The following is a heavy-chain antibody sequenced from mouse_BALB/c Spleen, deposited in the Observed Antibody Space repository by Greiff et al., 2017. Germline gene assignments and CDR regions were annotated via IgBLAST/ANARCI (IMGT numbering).Heavy chain of an antibody. V-gene: IGHV1-55*01. J-gene: IGHJ2*01. Sequence: QVQLQQSGAELVKPGTSVKLSCKASGYNFTSYWINWVKLRPGQGLEWIGDIYPGSGSTNYNEKFKSKATLTVDTSSSTAYMQLSSLASEDSALYDCARTGSYSFDYWGQGTTLTVSS. CDR1: GYNFTSYW. CDR2: IYPGSGST. CDR3: ARTGSYSFDY.